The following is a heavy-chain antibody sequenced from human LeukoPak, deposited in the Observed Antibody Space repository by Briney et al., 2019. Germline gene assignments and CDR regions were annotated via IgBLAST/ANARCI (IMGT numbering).Heavy chain of an antibody. V-gene: IGHV5-51*01. D-gene: IGHD3-10*01. Sequence: GESLKISCKGSGYSFTSYWIGWVRQMPGKGLEWVGIIYPGDSDTRYSPSFQGQVTISADKSISTAYLQWSSLKASDTAMYYCARHVEDYGSGSYYSDYWGQGTLVTVSS. CDR2: IYPGDSDT. CDR3: ARHVEDYGSGSYYSDY. CDR1: GYSFTSYW. J-gene: IGHJ4*02.